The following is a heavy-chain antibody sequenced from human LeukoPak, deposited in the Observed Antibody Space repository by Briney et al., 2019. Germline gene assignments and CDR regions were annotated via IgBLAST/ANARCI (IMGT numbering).Heavy chain of an antibody. Sequence: GTSLRLSCEASGFTFGNYAIHWVRQVPGEGLEWVAILTHNGGTQYYADSVKGRFTISRDNSQSTVFLQMNSLRPEDTAVYYCARDAQSGAFSDFDYWGQGTLVTVSS. J-gene: IGHJ4*02. V-gene: IGHV3-30-3*01. CDR1: GFTFGNYA. CDR2: LTHNGGTQ. D-gene: IGHD1-26*01. CDR3: ARDAQSGAFSDFDY.